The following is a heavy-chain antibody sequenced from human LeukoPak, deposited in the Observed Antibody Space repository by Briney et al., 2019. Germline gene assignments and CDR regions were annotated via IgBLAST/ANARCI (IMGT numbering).Heavy chain of an antibody. CDR2: IIPIFGTA. V-gene: IGHV1-69*13. D-gene: IGHD5-18*01. CDR1: GGTFSSYA. J-gene: IGHJ6*03. CDR3: ASPTRYSYGAMDV. Sequence: SVKVSCKASGGTFSSYAISWVRQAPGQGLEWMGGIIPIFGTANYAQKFQGRVTITADESTSTAYMELSSLRSEDTAVYYCASPTRYSYGAMDVWGKGTTVAVSS.